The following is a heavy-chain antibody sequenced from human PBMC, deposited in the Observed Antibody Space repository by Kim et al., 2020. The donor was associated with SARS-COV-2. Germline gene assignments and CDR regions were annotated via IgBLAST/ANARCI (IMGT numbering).Heavy chain of an antibody. J-gene: IGHJ4*02. CDR1: GFTFDDYT. CDR2: ISCDGGST. CDR3: AKEGRPYNMLGEGGFDY. D-gene: IGHD3-10*02. Sequence: GGSLRLSCAASGFTFDDYTMHWVRQAPGKGLEWVSLISCDGGSTSYADSVKGRFTISRANSKNSLYLQMNRLRTEDTALYYCAKEGRPYNMLGEGGFDYWGQGTLVTVSS. V-gene: IGHV3-43*01.